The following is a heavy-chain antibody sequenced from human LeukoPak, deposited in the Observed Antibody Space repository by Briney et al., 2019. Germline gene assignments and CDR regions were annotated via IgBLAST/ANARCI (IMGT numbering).Heavy chain of an antibody. CDR3: ARHGPKWELDY. CDR2: INTSGRTI. CDR1: GFTFSDYY. V-gene: IGHV3-11*01. D-gene: IGHD1-26*01. Sequence: GGSLRLSCAASGFTFSDYYMSWIRQAPGKGLEWVSYINTSGRTIYFADSVKGRFTISRDNAKNSLYLQMNSLRAEDTAVYYCARHGPKWELDYWGQGTLDTVSS. J-gene: IGHJ4*02.